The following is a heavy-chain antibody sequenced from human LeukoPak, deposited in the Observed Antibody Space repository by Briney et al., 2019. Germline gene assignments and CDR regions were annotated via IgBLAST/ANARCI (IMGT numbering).Heavy chain of an antibody. Sequence: ASVTVSCKASGYTFTGYYMHWVRQAPGQGLEWMGWINPNSGGTNYAQKFQGRVTMTRDTSISTAYIELSRLRSDDTAVYYCARDVMVRGVIPSFVYWGQGTLVTVSS. J-gene: IGHJ4*02. CDR1: GYTFTGYY. D-gene: IGHD3-10*01. CDR2: INPNSGGT. CDR3: ARDVMVRGVIPSFVY. V-gene: IGHV1-2*02.